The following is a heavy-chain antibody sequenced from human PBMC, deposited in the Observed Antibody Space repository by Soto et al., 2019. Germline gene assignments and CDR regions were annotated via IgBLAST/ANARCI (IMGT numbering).Heavy chain of an antibody. V-gene: IGHV4-30-4*01. CDR1: GGSISSCGSY. CDR3: VRYCSTTKCPFDY. J-gene: IGHJ4*02. CDR2: IYYSGNT. D-gene: IGHD2-2*01. Sequence: SETLSLTCTVSGGSISSCGSYWGWIRRPPGKGLEWIGYIYYSGNTILNPSLRSRVTLSVDTSKNQFSLNLSSVTAADTAVYYCVRYCSTTKCPFDYWGQGTLVTVSS.